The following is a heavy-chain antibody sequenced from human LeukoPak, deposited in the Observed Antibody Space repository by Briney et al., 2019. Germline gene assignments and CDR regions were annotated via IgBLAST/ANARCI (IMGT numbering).Heavy chain of an antibody. CDR1: GFTFSTYA. CDR2: ISSSSSYI. V-gene: IGHV3-21*01. D-gene: IGHD3-3*01. J-gene: IGHJ3*02. CDR3: ARDYTYYDFWSGYRAPLDAFDI. Sequence: GGSLRLSCAASGFTFSTYAMSWVRQAPGKGLEWVSAISSSSSYIYYADSVKGRFTISRDNAKNSLYLQMNSLRAEDTAVYYCARDYTYYDFWSGYRAPLDAFDIWGQGTMVTVSS.